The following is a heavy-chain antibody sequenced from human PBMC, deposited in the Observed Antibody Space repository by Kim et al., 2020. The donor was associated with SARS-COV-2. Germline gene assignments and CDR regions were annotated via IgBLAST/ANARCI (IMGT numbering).Heavy chain of an antibody. V-gene: IGHV4-34*01. Sequence: YNPSLVRRVTISVDTSKTQFSLKLSSVTAADTAVYYCARDGGYSSGWLDYWGQGTLVTVSS. J-gene: IGHJ4*02. D-gene: IGHD6-19*01. CDR3: ARDGGYSSGWLDY.